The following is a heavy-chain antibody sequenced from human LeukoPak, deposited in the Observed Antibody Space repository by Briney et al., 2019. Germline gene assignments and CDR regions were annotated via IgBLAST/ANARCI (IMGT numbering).Heavy chain of an antibody. V-gene: IGHV3-21*01. CDR3: ARDNGDVVAPLMDV. D-gene: IGHD2-21*01. CDR2: ISASSTYI. CDR1: GFTFGDYA. J-gene: IGHJ6*04. Sequence: PGGSLRLSCAASGFTFGDYAMNWVRQAPGKGLEWVSSISASSTYIYYADSLKGRFTISRDDAKNSLYLQMNSLRAEDTAVYYCARDNGDVVAPLMDVWGKGTTATISS.